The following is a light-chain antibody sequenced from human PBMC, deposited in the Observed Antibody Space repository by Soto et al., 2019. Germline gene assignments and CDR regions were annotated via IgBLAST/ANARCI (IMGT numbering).Light chain of an antibody. CDR2: DVS. CDR3: SSYSSSNPPVI. V-gene: IGLV2-14*03. CDR1: SSDVGDYVY. J-gene: IGLJ2*01. Sequence: QSALTQPASVSGSPGQSITISCTGTSSDVGDYVYVSWYQQHPGKAPKLMIYDVSNRPSGVSNRFSGSKSGNTASLTISGLQAEDEADYYCSSYSSSNPPVIFGGGTKLTVL.